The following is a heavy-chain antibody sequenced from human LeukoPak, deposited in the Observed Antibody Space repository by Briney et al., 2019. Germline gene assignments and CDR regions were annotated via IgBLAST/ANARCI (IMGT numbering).Heavy chain of an antibody. CDR2: IYYSGST. CDR1: GGSISSDY. Sequence: SETLSLTCTVSGGSISSDYWSWIRQPPGKGLEWIGYIYYSGSTYYNPSLKSRVTISVDTSKNQFSLKLSSVTAADTAVYYCARLFRAAAAGYFDYWGQGTLVTVSS. CDR3: ARLFRAAAAGYFDY. V-gene: IGHV4-59*08. D-gene: IGHD6-13*01. J-gene: IGHJ4*02.